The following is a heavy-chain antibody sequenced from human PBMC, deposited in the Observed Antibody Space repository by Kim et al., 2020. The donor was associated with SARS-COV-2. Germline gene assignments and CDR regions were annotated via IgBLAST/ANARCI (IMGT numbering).Heavy chain of an antibody. V-gene: IGHV4-34*01. J-gene: IGHJ4*02. CDR2: INHSGST. Sequence: SETLSLTCAVYGGSFSGYYWSWIRQPPGKGLEWIGEINHSGSTNYNPSLKSRVTISVDTSKNQFSLKLSSVTAADTAVYYCARGAARQTNTAMDSAVMVYFDYWGQGTLVTVSS. D-gene: IGHD5-18*01. CDR1: GGSFSGYY. CDR3: ARGAARQTNTAMDSAVMVYFDY.